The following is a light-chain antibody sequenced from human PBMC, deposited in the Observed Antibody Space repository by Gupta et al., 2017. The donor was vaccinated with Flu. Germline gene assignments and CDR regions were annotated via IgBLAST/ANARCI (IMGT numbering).Light chain of an antibody. V-gene: IGKV3-11*01. CDR3: HQRSTWPK. J-gene: IGKJ1*01. CDR2: DAS. Sequence: EAVLTQSPGTLSLSPGERATLSCRDSQSVNNYIAWYQQKPAQAPRLIIYDASNSAVGAPHRFSGCGDGKDFTLTSSRREHEDSAIYYWHQRSTWPKFGQGTKVEIK. CDR1: QSVNNY.